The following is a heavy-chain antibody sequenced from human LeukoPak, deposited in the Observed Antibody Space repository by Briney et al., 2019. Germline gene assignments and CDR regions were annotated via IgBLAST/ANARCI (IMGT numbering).Heavy chain of an antibody. CDR3: ARGHYGSGIHQRAFDI. CDR2: ISSSSSYT. Sequence: GGVPRLSFAAPGLTFSDYYISWIRQAPGEGLGWGSYISSSSSYTNYADSVKGRFTISRDNSKNTVYLQMNSLRAEDTTVYYCARGHYGSGIHQRAFDIWGQGTIVTVSS. V-gene: IGHV3-11*05. D-gene: IGHD3-10*01. CDR1: GLTFSDYY. J-gene: IGHJ3*02.